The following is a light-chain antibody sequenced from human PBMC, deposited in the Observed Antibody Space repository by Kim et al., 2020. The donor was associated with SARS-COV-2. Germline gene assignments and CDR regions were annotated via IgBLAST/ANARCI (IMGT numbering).Light chain of an antibody. Sequence: SASVGDRVTSTGRASQSISSYLNWYQQKPGKAPKLLIYAASSLQSGVPSRFSGSGSGTDFTLTISSLQPEDFATYYCQQSYSTPQTFGQGTKLEIK. CDR3: QQSYSTPQT. CDR1: QSISSY. J-gene: IGKJ2*01. V-gene: IGKV1-39*01. CDR2: AAS.